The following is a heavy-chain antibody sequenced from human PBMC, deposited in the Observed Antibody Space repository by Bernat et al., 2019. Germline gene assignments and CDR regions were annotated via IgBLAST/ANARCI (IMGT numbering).Heavy chain of an antibody. V-gene: IGHV4-34*01. D-gene: IGHD6-13*01. Sequence: QVQLQQWGARLLKPSETLSFTCAVYGGSFSGYYWSWIRQPPGNGLEWIGENNHSGSTNYNPSLKSRVTVSVETSKNQCFLKMSSVAAAETVVYYCAGGVRRIPAAGIPPNFDYWGQGILVTVSS. J-gene: IGHJ4*02. CDR1: GGSFSGYY. CDR2: NNHSGST. CDR3: AGGVRRIPAAGIPPNFDY.